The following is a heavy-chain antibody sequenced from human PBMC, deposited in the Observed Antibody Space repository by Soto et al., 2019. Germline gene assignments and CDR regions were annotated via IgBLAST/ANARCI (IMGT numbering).Heavy chain of an antibody. CDR2: FSDSGST. V-gene: IGHV4-34*01. CDR3: ARGNFYYGMDV. Sequence: KTSETLSLTCAVSGGSFRGNYWTWIRQPPGKGLEWIGEFSDSGSTNYNPSLKSRVTISEDMSKSQFSLKLSSVTAADTAVYYCARGNFYYGMDVWGQGTTVTVSS. J-gene: IGHJ6*02. CDR1: GGSFRGNY.